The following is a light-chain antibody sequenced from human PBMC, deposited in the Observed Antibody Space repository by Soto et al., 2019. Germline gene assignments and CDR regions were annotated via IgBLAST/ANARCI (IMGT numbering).Light chain of an antibody. J-gene: IGKJ1*01. CDR2: DAS. Sequence: DIQMTQSPSTLSASVGDRVTITCRASQSISSWLAWYQQKPGKAPKLLIYDASSLESGVPSRFSGSGSETDFTLTISSLEPEDFAFYYCQQRNNWPTTFGQGTKVDIK. CDR3: QQRNNWPTT. CDR1: QSISSW. V-gene: IGKV1-5*01.